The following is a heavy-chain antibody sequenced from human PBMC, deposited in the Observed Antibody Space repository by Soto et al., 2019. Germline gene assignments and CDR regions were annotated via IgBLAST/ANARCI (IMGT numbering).Heavy chain of an antibody. Sequence: PGGSLRLSCAASGFTFSNYAMSWVRQAPGKGLEWVSAISDSGGSTYYVDSVKGRFTISRDNSKNTLYLQMNSLRVEDTAVYYCAKYAFSTIRALSDCWGQGTLVTVSS. J-gene: IGHJ4*02. V-gene: IGHV3-23*01. CDR2: ISDSGGST. CDR3: AKYAFSTIRALSDC. CDR1: GFTFSNYA. D-gene: IGHD3-10*01.